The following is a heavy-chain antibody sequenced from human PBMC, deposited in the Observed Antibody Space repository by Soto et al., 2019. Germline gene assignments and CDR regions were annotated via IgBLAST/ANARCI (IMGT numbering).Heavy chain of an antibody. J-gene: IGHJ4*02. D-gene: IGHD6-6*01. Sequence: PGGSLRLSCAGSGFTFSNYAMSWVRQAPGKGLEWVSAISSAVNTYYADSVKGRFTISRDNSKNTLPLQMNSLRAEDTAVYYCAKQVRDGTSSPYYFDYWGQGTLVTVSS. V-gene: IGHV3-23*01. CDR3: AKQVRDGTSSPYYFDY. CDR2: ISSAVNT. CDR1: GFTFSNYA.